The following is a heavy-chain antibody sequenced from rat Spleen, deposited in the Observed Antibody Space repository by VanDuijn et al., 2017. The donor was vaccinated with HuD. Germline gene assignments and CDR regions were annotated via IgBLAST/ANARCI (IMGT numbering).Heavy chain of an antibody. J-gene: IGHJ4*01. D-gene: IGHD1-11*01. CDR1: GFTFSNRA. V-gene: IGHV5-19*01. CDR3: GTDYFGVYVIDA. Sequence: EVQLVESGGGLVQPGRSLKLSCAASGFTFSNRAMHWIRQAPTKGLEWVASISPSGGNTFYRDSVKGRFTISRDNAKSTLYLQMDSLRSEDTATYYCGTDYFGVYVIDAWGQGVSVTVSS. CDR2: ISPSGGNT.